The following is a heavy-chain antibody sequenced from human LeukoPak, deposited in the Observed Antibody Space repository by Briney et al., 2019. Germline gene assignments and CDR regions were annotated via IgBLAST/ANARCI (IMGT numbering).Heavy chain of an antibody. V-gene: IGHV1-8*01. CDR1: GYTFTSYD. CDR2: MNPNSGNT. CDR3: ARGGPDYYYDSSGYYSH. D-gene: IGHD3-22*01. J-gene: IGHJ4*02. Sequence: ASVKVSCKASGYTFTSYDINWVRQATGQGLEWMGWMNPNSGNTGYAQKFQGRVTMTRNTSISTAYMELSSLRSEDTAVYYCARGGPDYYYDSSGYYSHWGQGTLVTASS.